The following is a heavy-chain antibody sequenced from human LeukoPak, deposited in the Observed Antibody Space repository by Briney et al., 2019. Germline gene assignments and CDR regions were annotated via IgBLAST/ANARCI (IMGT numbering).Heavy chain of an antibody. CDR1: GYTFTSYY. V-gene: IGHV7-4-1*02. CDR2: INTNTGNP. CDR3: AREDSSGWYGVGSVDY. D-gene: IGHD6-19*01. Sequence: ASVKVSCKASGYTFTSYYMHWVRQAPGQGLEWMGWINTNTGNPTYAQGFTGRFVFSLDTSVSTAYLQISSLKAEDTAVYYCAREDSSGWYGVGSVDYWGQGTLVTVSS. J-gene: IGHJ4*02.